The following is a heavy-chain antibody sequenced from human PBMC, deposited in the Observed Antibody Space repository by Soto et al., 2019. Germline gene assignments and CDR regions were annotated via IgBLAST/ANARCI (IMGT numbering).Heavy chain of an antibody. CDR2: ISSSGSTI. CDR3: ARDFTRRMIVATPSSPLDY. J-gene: IGHJ4*02. Sequence: PGGSLRLSCAASGFTFSDYYMSWIRQAPGKGLEWVSYISSSGSTIYYADSVKGRFTISRDNAKNSLYLQMNSLRAEDTAVYYCARDFTRRMIVATPSSPLDYWGQGTLVTVS. D-gene: IGHD5-12*01. CDR1: GFTFSDYY. V-gene: IGHV3-11*01.